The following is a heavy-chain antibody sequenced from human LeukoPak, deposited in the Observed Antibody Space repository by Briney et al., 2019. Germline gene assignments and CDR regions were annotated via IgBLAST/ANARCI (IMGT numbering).Heavy chain of an antibody. CDR3: ARDRIVVVTGAHYYYGMDV. CDR1: GYTFTSYA. J-gene: IGHJ6*02. D-gene: IGHD2-2*01. CDR2: INTNTGNP. V-gene: IGHV7-4-1*02. Sequence: ASVKVSCKASGYTFTSYAMNWVRQAPGQGLEWMGWINTNTGNPTYAQGFTGRFVFSLDTSVSTAYLQISSLKAEDTGVYYCARDRIVVVTGAHYYYGMDVWGQGTTVTVSS.